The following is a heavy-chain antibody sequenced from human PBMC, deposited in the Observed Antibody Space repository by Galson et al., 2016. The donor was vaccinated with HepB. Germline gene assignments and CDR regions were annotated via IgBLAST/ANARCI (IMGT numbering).Heavy chain of an antibody. CDR1: GYTLTELS. V-gene: IGHV1-24*01. CDR3: ATSRRAAAGLDAFDI. Sequence: SVKVSCKVSGYTLTELSMHWVRQAPGKGLEWMGGFDPEDGETIYAQKFQGRVTMTEDTSTDTAYMELSSLRSEDTAVYYCATSRRAAAGLDAFDIWGQGTMVTVSS. CDR2: FDPEDGET. D-gene: IGHD6-13*01. J-gene: IGHJ3*02.